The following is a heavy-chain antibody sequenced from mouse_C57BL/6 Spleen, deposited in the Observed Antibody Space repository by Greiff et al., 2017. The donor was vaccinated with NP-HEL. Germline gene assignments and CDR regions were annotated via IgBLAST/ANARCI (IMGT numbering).Heavy chain of an antibody. J-gene: IGHJ3*01. CDR1: GFNIKDDY. CDR3: TRLSSYFAY. D-gene: IGHD1-1*01. V-gene: IGHV14-4*01. Sequence: EVKVVESGAELVRPGASVKLSCTASGFNIKDDYMHWVKQRPEQGLEWIGWIDPENGDTEYASKFQGKATITADTSSNTAYLQLSSLTSEDTAVYYCTRLSSYFAYWGQGTLVTVSA. CDR2: IDPENGDT.